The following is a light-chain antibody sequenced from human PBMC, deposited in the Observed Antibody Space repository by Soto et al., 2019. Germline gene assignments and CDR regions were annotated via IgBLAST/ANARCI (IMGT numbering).Light chain of an antibody. V-gene: IGKV3-15*01. CDR3: QQYNNWPVT. CDR2: GAS. Sequence: EIVMTQSPATLSVSPGERATLSCRASQSVSSNLAWYQQKPGQAPRLLIYGASTRATGIPASFSGSRSGTEFTLTISSLQSEDFAVYYCQQYNNWPVTFGQGTKLEIK. CDR1: QSVSSN. J-gene: IGKJ2*01.